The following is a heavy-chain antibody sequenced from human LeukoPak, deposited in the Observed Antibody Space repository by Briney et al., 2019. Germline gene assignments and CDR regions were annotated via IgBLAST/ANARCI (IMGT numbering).Heavy chain of an antibody. V-gene: IGHV3-21*01. D-gene: IGHD4-17*01. CDR1: GFTFSSYS. Sequence: PGGSLRLSCAASGFTFSSYSMNWVRQAPGKGLEWVSSISSSSSYIYYADSVKGRFTISRDNAKNSLYLQMNSLRAEDTAVYYCARGLDYGDTQWIQWFDPWGQGTLVTVSS. CDR3: ARGLDYGDTQWIQWFDP. J-gene: IGHJ5*02. CDR2: ISSSSSYI.